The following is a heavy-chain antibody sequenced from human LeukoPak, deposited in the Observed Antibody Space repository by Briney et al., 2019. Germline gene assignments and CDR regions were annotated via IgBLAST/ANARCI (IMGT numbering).Heavy chain of an antibody. Sequence: PGRSLRLSCAASGFTFSSYAMHWVRQAPGKGLEWVAVISYDGSNKYYADSVKGRFTISRDNSKNTLYLQMNSLRAEDTAVYYCASPNKPARYYYGSGSYHYFDYWGQGTLVTVSS. J-gene: IGHJ4*02. CDR2: ISYDGSNK. V-gene: IGHV3-30-3*01. D-gene: IGHD3-10*01. CDR3: ASPNKPARYYYGSGSYHYFDY. CDR1: GFTFSSYA.